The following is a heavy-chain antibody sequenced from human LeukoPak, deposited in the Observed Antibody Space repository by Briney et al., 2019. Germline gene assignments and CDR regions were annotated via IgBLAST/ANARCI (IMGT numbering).Heavy chain of an antibody. J-gene: IGHJ4*02. Sequence: LETLSLTCTVSGGSISSYYWSWIRQPPGKGLEWIGYIYYSGSTNYNPSLKSRVTISVDTSKNQFSLKLSSVTAADTAVYYCARVSRDSSREYYFDYWGQGTLVTVSS. CDR2: IYYSGST. D-gene: IGHD6-13*01. CDR3: ARVSRDSSREYYFDY. V-gene: IGHV4-59*01. CDR1: GGSISSYY.